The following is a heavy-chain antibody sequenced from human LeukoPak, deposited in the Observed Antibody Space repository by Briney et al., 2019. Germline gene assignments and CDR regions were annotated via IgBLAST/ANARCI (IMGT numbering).Heavy chain of an antibody. V-gene: IGHV3-23*01. CDR2: ISGSGGST. D-gene: IGHD3-3*01. J-gene: IGHJ4*02. CDR3: AKAASASYSDY. Sequence: GGSLRLSCAASGFTFSSFAMRWVRQAPGKGLEWVSAISGSGGSTYYADSVRGRFTISRDNSRNTLYLQMNTLRAEDTAVYYCAKAASASYSDYWGQGTLVTVSS. CDR1: GFTFSSFA.